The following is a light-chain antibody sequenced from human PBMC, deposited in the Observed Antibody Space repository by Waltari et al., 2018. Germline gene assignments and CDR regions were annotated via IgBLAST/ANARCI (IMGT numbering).Light chain of an antibody. CDR3: SSYAGTNNVV. Sequence: QSALTQPPSASGSPGQSVTISCTATSSDVGGFNYVSWYQQHPGKAPKLMIYEVSKRPSGVPVRFAGSKSGNPASLTVSGLQAEDEGDYYCSSYAGTNNVVFGGGTKLTVL. V-gene: IGLV2-8*01. J-gene: IGLJ2*01. CDR1: SSDVGGFNY. CDR2: EVS.